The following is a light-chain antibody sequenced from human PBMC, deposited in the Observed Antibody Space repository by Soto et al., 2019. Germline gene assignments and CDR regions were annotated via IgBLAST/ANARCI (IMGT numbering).Light chain of an antibody. CDR3: QQYDNLP. CDR1: QDISNY. J-gene: IGKJ3*01. V-gene: IGKV1-33*01. Sequence: DIQMTQSPSSLSASVGDRVTITCQASQDISNYLNWYQQNTGKAPKLLIYDASNLETGVPSRFSGSGSGTDFTFTSSSLQPEDIATYYCQQYDNLPFGPGTKVDIK. CDR2: DAS.